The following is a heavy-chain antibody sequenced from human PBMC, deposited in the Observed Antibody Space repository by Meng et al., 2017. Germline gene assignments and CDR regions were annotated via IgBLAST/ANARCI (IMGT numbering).Heavy chain of an antibody. V-gene: IGHV3-48*04. J-gene: IGHJ4*02. CDR3: ARAARMAGAVDY. CDR1: GFTFSSYW. Sequence: GESLKISCAASGFTFSSYWMSWVRQAPGKGLEWVSYISSSGSTIYYADSVKGRFTISRDNAKNSLYLQMNSLRAEDTAVYYCARAARMAGAVDYWGQGTLVTVSS. CDR2: ISSSGSTI. D-gene: IGHD1-26*01.